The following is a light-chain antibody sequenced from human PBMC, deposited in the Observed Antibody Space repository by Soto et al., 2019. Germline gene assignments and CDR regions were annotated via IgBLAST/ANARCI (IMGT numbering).Light chain of an antibody. CDR1: QSVSSN. Sequence: EIVMTQSQATFSVSPCERATLSFRASQSVSSNLAWYQQKPGQAPRLLIYDASNRATGIPDRFSGSGSGTDFTLTISRLEPEDFAVYYCQQYGSSGTFGQGTKVDIK. J-gene: IGKJ1*01. V-gene: IGKV3-20*01. CDR2: DAS. CDR3: QQYGSSGT.